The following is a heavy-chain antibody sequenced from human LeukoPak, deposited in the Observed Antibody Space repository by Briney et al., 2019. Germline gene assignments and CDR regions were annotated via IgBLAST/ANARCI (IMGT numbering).Heavy chain of an antibody. J-gene: IGHJ4*02. CDR3: ARHAGSSWPTVFDY. D-gene: IGHD6-13*01. V-gene: IGHV4-30-4*01. Sequence: PSETLSLTCTVSGGSISSGDYYWSWIRQPPGKGLEWIVYIYYSGSTYYNPSLKSRVTISVDTSKNQFSLKLSSVTAADTAVYYCARHAGSSWPTVFDYWGQGTLVTVSS. CDR1: GGSISSGDYY. CDR2: IYYSGST.